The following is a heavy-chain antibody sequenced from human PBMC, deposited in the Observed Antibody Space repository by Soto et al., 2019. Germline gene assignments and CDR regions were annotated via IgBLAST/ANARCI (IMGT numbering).Heavy chain of an antibody. CDR2: IIPIFGTT. CDR1: GGTFSSYA. CDR3: ARGTRSGSYYYYGLDV. V-gene: IGHV1-69*06. Sequence: GASVKVSCKASGGTFSSYAISWVRKAPGQGLEWMGGIIPIFGTTNYARRFQGRVTITADKSTSTAYMELRSLRSEDTAVYYCARGTRSGSYYYYGLDVWGQGTTVTVSS. J-gene: IGHJ6*02. D-gene: IGHD1-26*01.